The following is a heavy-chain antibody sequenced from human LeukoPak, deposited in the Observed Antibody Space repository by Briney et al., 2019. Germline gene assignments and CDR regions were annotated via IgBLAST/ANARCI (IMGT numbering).Heavy chain of an antibody. CDR2: IYYSGST. CDR1: GGPISSGDYY. J-gene: IGHJ5*02. CDR3: ARVNRRLYNWFDP. V-gene: IGHV4-30-4*08. D-gene: IGHD2/OR15-2a*01. Sequence: SQTLSLTCTVSGGPISSGDYYWSWIRQPPGKGLEWIGYIYYSGSTYYNSSLKSRVTISVDTSKNQFSLKLSSVTAADTAVYYCARVNRRLYNWFDPWGQGTLVTVSS.